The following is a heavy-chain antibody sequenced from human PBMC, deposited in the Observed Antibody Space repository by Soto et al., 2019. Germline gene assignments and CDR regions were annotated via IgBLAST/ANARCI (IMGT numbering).Heavy chain of an antibody. CDR2: IYYSGNT. D-gene: IGHD2-2*01. J-gene: IGHJ6*02. CDR1: GGTINSGGYY. CDR3: ARFPSRAHYFAMAV. V-gene: IGHV4-31*03. Sequence: SETLFLTCSVSGGTINSGGYYWTWIRQHPGRGLECIGYIYYSGNTYYNPSLKSRLTISLDTSENQFSMKLNSVTVADTAVYYCARFPSRAHYFAMAVWGQGTAVTVSS.